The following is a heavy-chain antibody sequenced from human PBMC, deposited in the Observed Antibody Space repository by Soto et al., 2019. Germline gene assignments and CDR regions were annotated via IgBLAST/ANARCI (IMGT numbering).Heavy chain of an antibody. CDR1: GGSITSGGYS. D-gene: IGHD3-10*01. J-gene: IGHJ6*02. CDR2: MYHSGNT. CDR3: ATSRAGGSGSYPHYYYYYGMDV. Sequence: SETLSLTCAVSGGSITSGGYSWGWIRQPPGQGLEWIGYMYHSGNTYYNPSLKGRVTISLDHSRNQFSLRLSSVTAADTAVYYCATSRAGGSGSYPHYYYYYGMDVWGQGTTVTVSS. V-gene: IGHV4-30-2*01.